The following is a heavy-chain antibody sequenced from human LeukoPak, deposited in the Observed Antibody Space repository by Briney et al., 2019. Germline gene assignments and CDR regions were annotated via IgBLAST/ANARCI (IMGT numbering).Heavy chain of an antibody. CDR3: ARDPTVITSSRITIFGVVKSPHNWFDP. D-gene: IGHD3-3*01. CDR2: MNPNSGNT. J-gene: IGHJ5*02. Sequence: ASVKVSCKASGYTFTSYDINWVRQATGQGLEWMGWMNPNSGNTTYAQKFQGRVTMTRDTSTSTVHMELSRLRSEDTAIYFCARDPTVITSSRITIFGVVKSPHNWFDPWGQGTLVIVSS. CDR1: GYTFTSYD. V-gene: IGHV1-8*01.